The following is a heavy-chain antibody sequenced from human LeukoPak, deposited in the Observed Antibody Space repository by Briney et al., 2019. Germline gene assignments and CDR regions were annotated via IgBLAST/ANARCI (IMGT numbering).Heavy chain of an antibody. J-gene: IGHJ4*02. Sequence: SETLSLTCTVSGGSISSYYWSWIRQPPGEGLEWIGYIYYSGSTNYNPSLKSRVAISVDTSKNQFSLKLGSVTAADTAVYHCARGHYSSSWYVFDYWGQGTLVTVSS. D-gene: IGHD6-13*01. V-gene: IGHV4-59*01. CDR2: IYYSGST. CDR3: ARGHYSSSWYVFDY. CDR1: GGSISSYY.